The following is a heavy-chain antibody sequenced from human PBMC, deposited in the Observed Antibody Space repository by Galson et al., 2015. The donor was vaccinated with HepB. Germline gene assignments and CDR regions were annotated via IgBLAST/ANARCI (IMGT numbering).Heavy chain of an antibody. J-gene: IGHJ4*02. D-gene: IGHD3-10*01. Sequence: SLRLSCAASGFTFSSYGMHWVRQAPGKGLEWVAVISYDGSNKYYADSVKGRFTISRDNSKNTLYLQMNSLRAEDTAVYYCAKDRPFQGVLYYFDYWGQGTLVTVSS. CDR2: ISYDGSNK. V-gene: IGHV3-30*18. CDR1: GFTFSSYG. CDR3: AKDRPFQGVLYYFDY.